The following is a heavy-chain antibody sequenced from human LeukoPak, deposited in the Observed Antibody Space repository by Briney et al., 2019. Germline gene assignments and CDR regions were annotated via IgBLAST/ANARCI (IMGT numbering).Heavy chain of an antibody. CDR3: ASLGGYYFDY. D-gene: IGHD3-16*01. Sequence: GGSLRLSCAASGFTYSSYAMSWVRQAPGKGLEWVSAISGSGGSTYYADSVKGRFTISRDNSKNTLYLQMNSLRAEDTAVYYCASLGGYYFDYWGQGTLVTVSS. CDR2: ISGSGGST. CDR1: GFTYSSYA. J-gene: IGHJ4*02. V-gene: IGHV3-23*01.